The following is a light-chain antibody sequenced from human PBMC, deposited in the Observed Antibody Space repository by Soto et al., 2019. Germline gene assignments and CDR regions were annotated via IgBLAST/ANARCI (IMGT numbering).Light chain of an antibody. V-gene: IGLV2-14*02. CDR1: SSDVGTYDF. CDR3: SSFTSSSTLV. CDR2: DVT. J-gene: IGLJ2*01. Sequence: QSVLTQPASVSGSPGQSITISCTGTSSDVGTYDFVSWYQHHPGKAPKLMIYDVTSRPSGVSNRFSGSKSGNTASLTISGLQADDEADYYCSSFTSSSTLVFGGGTKLTVL.